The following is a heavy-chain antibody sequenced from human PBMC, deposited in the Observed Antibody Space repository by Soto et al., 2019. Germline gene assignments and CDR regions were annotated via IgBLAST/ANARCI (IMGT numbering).Heavy chain of an antibody. CDR1: GFTFDDYA. D-gene: IGHD3-22*01. V-gene: IGHV3-9*01. J-gene: IGHJ3*02. Sequence: EVQLVESGGGLVQPGRSLRLSCAASGFTFDDYAMHWVRQAPGKGLEWVSGISWNSGSIGYADSVKGRFTISRDNAKNSLYLQMNSLRAEDTAVYYCAKVLPYDSSGYYLVGAFDIWGQGTMVTVSS. CDR2: ISWNSGSI. CDR3: AKVLPYDSSGYYLVGAFDI.